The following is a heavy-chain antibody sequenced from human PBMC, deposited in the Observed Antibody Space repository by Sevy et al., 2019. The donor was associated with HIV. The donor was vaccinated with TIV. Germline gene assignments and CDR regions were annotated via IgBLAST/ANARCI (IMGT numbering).Heavy chain of an antibody. CDR2: ISSSSSYI. V-gene: IGHV3-21*01. CDR1: GFTFSSYS. Sequence: GGYLRLSCAASGFTFSSYSMNWVRQAPGKGLEWVSSISSSSSYIYYADSVKGRFTISRDNAKNSLYLQMNSLRAEDTAVYYCARVGEGCSSTSCYARYYYYYYMDVWGKGTTVTVSS. J-gene: IGHJ6*03. CDR3: ARVGEGCSSTSCYARYYYYYYMDV. D-gene: IGHD2-2*01.